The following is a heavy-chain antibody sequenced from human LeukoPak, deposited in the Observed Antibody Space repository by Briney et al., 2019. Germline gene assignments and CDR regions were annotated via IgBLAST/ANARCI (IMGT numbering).Heavy chain of an antibody. Sequence: ASVKVSCKASGYTFTSYGISWVRQAPGQGLEWMGWISAYSGDTNYAQKFQGRATMTTDTSTSTAYMELRSLSSDDTAVYYCARGLRATPDAFDIWGQGTMVTVSS. CDR1: GYTFTSYG. J-gene: IGHJ3*02. CDR2: ISAYSGDT. V-gene: IGHV1-18*01. CDR3: ARGLRATPDAFDI.